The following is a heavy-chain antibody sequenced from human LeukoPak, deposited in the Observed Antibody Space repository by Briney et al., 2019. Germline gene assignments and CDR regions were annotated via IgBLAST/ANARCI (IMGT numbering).Heavy chain of an antibody. Sequence: GGSLRPSCAASGFTFSSYEMNWVRQAPGKGLEWVSYISSSGSTIYYADSVKGRFTISRDNAKNSLYLQMNSLRAEDTAVYYCAREVVVVPAISYGMDVWGKGTTVTVSS. CDR2: ISSSGSTI. V-gene: IGHV3-48*03. CDR3: AREVVVVPAISYGMDV. J-gene: IGHJ6*04. CDR1: GFTFSSYE. D-gene: IGHD2-2*01.